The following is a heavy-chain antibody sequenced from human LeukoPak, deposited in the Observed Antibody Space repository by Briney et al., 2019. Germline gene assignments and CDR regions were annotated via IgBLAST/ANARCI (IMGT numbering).Heavy chain of an antibody. V-gene: IGHV3-74*01. CDR1: GFTFSDYW. D-gene: IGHD3-3*01. J-gene: IGHJ3*02. CDR3: ARGFTIFGVVNDAFDI. CDR2: IDSDGRST. Sequence: GGSLRLSCAASGFTFSDYWMHWVRQAPGKGVVWVSRIDSDGRSTSNADCVEGRFTLSRDNAKNTVYLQMNSLRAEDTAVYYCARGFTIFGVVNDAFDIWGQGTMVTVSS.